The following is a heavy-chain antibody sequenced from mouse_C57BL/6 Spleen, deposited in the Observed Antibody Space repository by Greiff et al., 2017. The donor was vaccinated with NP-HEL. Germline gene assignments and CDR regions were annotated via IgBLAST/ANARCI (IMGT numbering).Heavy chain of an antibody. V-gene: IGHV1-15*01. D-gene: IGHD2-4*01. CDR3: TRNDYDDY. CDR1: GYTFTDYE. CDR2: IDPETGGT. J-gene: IGHJ2*01. Sequence: QVQLKQSGAELVRPGASVTLSCKASGYTFTDYEMHWVKQTPVHGLEWIGAIDPETGGTAYNQKFKGKAILTADKSSSTAYMELRSPTSEDSAVYYCTRNDYDDYWGQGTTLTVSS.